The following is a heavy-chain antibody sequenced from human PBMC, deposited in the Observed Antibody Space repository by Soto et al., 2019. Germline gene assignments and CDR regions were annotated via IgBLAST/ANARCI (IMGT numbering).Heavy chain of an antibody. CDR3: ARLEDPGVQLERLSAFDI. CDR1: GYSFTSYW. CDR2: IYPGDSDT. D-gene: IGHD1-1*01. J-gene: IGHJ3*02. V-gene: IGHV5-51*01. Sequence: GESLKISGKCSGYSFTSYWIGWVRQMPGKGLEWMGIIYPGDSDTRYSPSFQGQVTISADKSISTAYLQWSSLKASDTAMYYCARLEDPGVQLERLSAFDIWGQGTMVTVSS.